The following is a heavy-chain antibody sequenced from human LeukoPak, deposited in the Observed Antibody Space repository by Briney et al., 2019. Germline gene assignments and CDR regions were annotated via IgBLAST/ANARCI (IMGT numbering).Heavy chain of an antibody. CDR2: IYYSGST. Sequence: SETLSLTCTVSGGSVSSGSYYWSWIRQPPGKGLEWIGYIYYSGSTNYNPSLKSRVTILVDTSKNQFSLKLSSVTAADTAVYYCARADSYYYDSSGFFDYWGQGTLVTVSS. V-gene: IGHV4-61*01. CDR1: GGSVSSGSYY. D-gene: IGHD3-22*01. J-gene: IGHJ4*02. CDR3: ARADSYYYDSSGFFDY.